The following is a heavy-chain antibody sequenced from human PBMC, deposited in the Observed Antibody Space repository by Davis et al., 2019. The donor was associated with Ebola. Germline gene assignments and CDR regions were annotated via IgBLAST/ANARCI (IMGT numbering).Heavy chain of an antibody. D-gene: IGHD2-2*01. Sequence: GGSLRLSCAASGFTVSSNYMSWVRQAPGKGLEWVSVIYSGGSTYYADSVKGRFTISRDNSKNTLYLQMNSLRAEDTAVYYCAKEIVVVPAAMDYFDYWGQGTLVTVSS. J-gene: IGHJ4*02. CDR3: AKEIVVVPAAMDYFDY. CDR1: GFTVSSNY. CDR2: IYSGGST. V-gene: IGHV3-53*01.